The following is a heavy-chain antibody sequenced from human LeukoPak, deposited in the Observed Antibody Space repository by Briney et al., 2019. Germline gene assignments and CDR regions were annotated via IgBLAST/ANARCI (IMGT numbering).Heavy chain of an antibody. V-gene: IGHV4-59*01. J-gene: IGHJ4*02. D-gene: IGHD6-13*01. CDR1: GGSISTYY. CDR3: ARGVYIAAAQYGF. CDR2: IYYSGAT. Sequence: PSETLSLTCTVSGGSISTYYWNWIRQPPGKGLEWIGYIYYSGATNYNPSLKSRVTISVDTSKNQSSLKLSSVTAADTAVYYCARGVYIAAAQYGFWGQGTLVTVSS.